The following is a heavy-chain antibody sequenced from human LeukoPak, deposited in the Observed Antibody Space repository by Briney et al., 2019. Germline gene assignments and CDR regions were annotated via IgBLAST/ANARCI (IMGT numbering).Heavy chain of an antibody. Sequence: SETLSLTCTVSGGSISSSSYYWGWIRQPPGKGLEWIGSIYYSGSTYYNPSLKSRVTISVDTSKNQFSLKLSSVTAADTAVYYCARVAYSSSWSIYYYYYYGMDVWGQGTTVTVSS. D-gene: IGHD6-13*01. CDR3: ARVAYSSSWSIYYYYYYGMDV. V-gene: IGHV4-39*01. CDR2: IYYSGST. J-gene: IGHJ6*02. CDR1: GGSISSSSYY.